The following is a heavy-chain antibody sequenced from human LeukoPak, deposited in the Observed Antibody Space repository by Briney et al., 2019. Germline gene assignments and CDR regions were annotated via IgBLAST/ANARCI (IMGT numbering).Heavy chain of an antibody. V-gene: IGHV4-34*01. CDR2: INHSGSI. D-gene: IGHD6-19*01. Sequence: SETLSLTCAVYGGSFRGYYWNWIRQPPGKGLEWIGEINHSGSINYNPSLKSRVTISADTSKSQFSLKLSSVTAADTAVYYCARGPKGSGWYLNYWSQGTLVTVSS. J-gene: IGHJ4*02. CDR1: GGSFRGYY. CDR3: ARGPKGSGWYLNY.